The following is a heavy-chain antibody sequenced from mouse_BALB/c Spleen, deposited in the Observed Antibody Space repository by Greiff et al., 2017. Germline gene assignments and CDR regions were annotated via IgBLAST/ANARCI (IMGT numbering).Heavy chain of an antibody. J-gene: IGHJ4*01. CDR3: ARGGSSGYDYYAMDY. V-gene: IGHV3-2*02. CDR1: GYSITSDYA. Sequence: EVMLVESGPGLVKPSQSLSLTCTVTGYSITSDYAWNWIRQFPGNKLEWMGYISYSGSTSYNPSLKSRISITRDTSKNQFFLQLNSVTTEDTATYYCARGGSSGYDYYAMDYWGQGTSVTVSS. D-gene: IGHD3-1*01. CDR2: ISYSGST.